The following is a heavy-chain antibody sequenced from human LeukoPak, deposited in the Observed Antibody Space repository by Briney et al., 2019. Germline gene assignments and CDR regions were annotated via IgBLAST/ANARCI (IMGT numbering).Heavy chain of an antibody. CDR3: ARAAEIVVVAATRPRNWFDP. CDR2: IYYSGST. J-gene: IGHJ5*02. V-gene: IGHV4-30-4*01. Sequence: PSQTLSLTCTVSGGSISSGDYYWSWIRQPPGKGLEWIGYIYYSGSTYYNPSLKSRVTISVDTSKNQFSLKLSSVTAADTAVYYCARAAEIVVVAATRPRNWFDPWGQGTLVTVSS. D-gene: IGHD2-15*01. CDR1: GGSISSGDYY.